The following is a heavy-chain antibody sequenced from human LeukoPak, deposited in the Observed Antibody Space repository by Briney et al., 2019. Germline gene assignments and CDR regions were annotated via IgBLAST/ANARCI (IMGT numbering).Heavy chain of an antibody. V-gene: IGHV4-61*01. J-gene: IGHJ6*02. CDR3: ARGRLYCSSTSCYAGNYYYGMDV. D-gene: IGHD2-2*01. CDR2: IYYSGST. Sequence: PSETLSLTCTVSGGSVSSGSYYWSWIRQPPGKGLEWIGYIYYSGSTNYNPSLKSRVTISVDTSKNQFSLKLSSVTAADTAVYYCARGRLYCSSTSCYAGNYYYGMDVWGQGTTVTVSS. CDR1: GGSVSSGSYY.